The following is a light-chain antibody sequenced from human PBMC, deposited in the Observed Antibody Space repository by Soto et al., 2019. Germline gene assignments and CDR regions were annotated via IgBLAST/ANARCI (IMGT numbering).Light chain of an antibody. V-gene: IGLV2-14*01. CDR1: SSDVGGYNY. J-gene: IGLJ1*01. CDR3: SSYEGSSPLDV. Sequence: YTLAQPASVSGYPGQSITISCTGTSSDVGGYNYVSWYQQHPGKAPKLMIYEVSNRPSGVSNRFSGSKSGNTASLTISGLQAEDEADYYCSSYEGSSPLDVFGTGTKVTV. CDR2: EVS.